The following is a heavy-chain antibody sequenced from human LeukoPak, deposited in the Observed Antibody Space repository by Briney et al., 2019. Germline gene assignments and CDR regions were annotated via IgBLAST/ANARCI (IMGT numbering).Heavy chain of an antibody. J-gene: IGHJ4*02. D-gene: IGHD2-15*01. CDR3: VRSVVVIAATPRLDY. V-gene: IGHV3-30*04. CDR2: ISYDGSNK. Sequence: GGSLRLSCAASGFTFSSYAMHWVRQAPGKGLEWVAVISYDGSNKYYADSAKGRFTISRDNSKNTLYLQMNSLRVEDTAVYYCVRSVVVIAATPRLDYWGQGTLVTVSS. CDR1: GFTFSSYA.